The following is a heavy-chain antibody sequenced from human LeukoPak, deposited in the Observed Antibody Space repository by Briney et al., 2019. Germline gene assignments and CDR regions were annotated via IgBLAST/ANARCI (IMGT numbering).Heavy chain of an antibody. J-gene: IGHJ5*02. CDR1: GGSISSSSYY. D-gene: IGHD3-9*01. Sequence: PSETLSLTCTGSGGSISSSSYYWGWIRQPPGKGLEWIGSIYYSGSTYYNPSLKSRVTISVDTSKNQFSLKLSSVTAADTAVYYCARQDLLRYFDWLPPSHFDPWGQGTLVTVSS. CDR2: IYYSGST. V-gene: IGHV4-39*01. CDR3: ARQDLLRYFDWLPPSHFDP.